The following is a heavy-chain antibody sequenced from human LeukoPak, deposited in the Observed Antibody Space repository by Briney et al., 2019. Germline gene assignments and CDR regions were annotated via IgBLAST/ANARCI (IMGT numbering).Heavy chain of an antibody. V-gene: IGHV3-23*01. D-gene: IGHD6-6*01. Sequence: PGGSLRLSCVVSGFSFGSYPMNWVRQAPGKGLEWVSVISETGDVTHYADSMKGRFTISRDNIKNTLNLQMNSLRAEDTAIYYCARDSSHYLGSSDYWGQGTLVTVSS. J-gene: IGHJ4*02. CDR2: ISETGDVT. CDR3: ARDSSHYLGSSDY. CDR1: GFSFGSYP.